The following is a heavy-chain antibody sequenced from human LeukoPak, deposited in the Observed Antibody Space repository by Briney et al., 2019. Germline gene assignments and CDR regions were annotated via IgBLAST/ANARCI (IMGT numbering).Heavy chain of an antibody. D-gene: IGHD3-22*01. J-gene: IGHJ4*02. CDR3: ARTRGRRLISTLGY. CDR2: ISAYNGNT. CDR1: GYTFTSYG. Sequence: ASVKVSCKASGYTFTSYGISWVRQAPGRGLEWMGWISAYNGNTNYAQKLQGRVTMTTDTSTSTAYMELRSLRSDDTAVYYCARTRGRRLISTLGYRGQGTLVTVSS. V-gene: IGHV1-18*01.